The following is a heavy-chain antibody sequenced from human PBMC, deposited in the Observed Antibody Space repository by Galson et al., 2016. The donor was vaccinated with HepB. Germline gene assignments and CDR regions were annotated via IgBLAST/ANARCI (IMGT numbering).Heavy chain of an antibody. V-gene: IGHV3-23*01. CDR1: GFSFSNYA. CDR3: AKDGGDSDGTYDY. Sequence: SLRLSCAASGFSFSNYAMSWVRQAPGKGLEWVSGTYGGGHKTHYAESLKGRFTVSRDNSENTLYLQMKSLRVDDTAVYYCAKDGGDSDGTYDYWGQGTLVTVSS. CDR2: TYGGGHKT. D-gene: IGHD5-18*01. J-gene: IGHJ4*02.